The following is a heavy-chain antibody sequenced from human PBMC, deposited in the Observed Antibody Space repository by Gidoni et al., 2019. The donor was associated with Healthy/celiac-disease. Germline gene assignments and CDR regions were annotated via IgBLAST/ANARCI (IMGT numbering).Heavy chain of an antibody. V-gene: IGHV3-23*01. CDR2: ISGSGGST. Sequence: EVQLLESGGGLVQPGGSLRLSCAASGFTFSRYAMSWVRQAPGKGLEWVSAISGSGGSTYYADSVKGRFTISRDNSKNTLYLQMNSLRAEDSAVYYCAKEKDYHYGMDVWGQGTTVTVSS. CDR1: GFTFSRYA. J-gene: IGHJ6*02. CDR3: AKEKDYHYGMDV.